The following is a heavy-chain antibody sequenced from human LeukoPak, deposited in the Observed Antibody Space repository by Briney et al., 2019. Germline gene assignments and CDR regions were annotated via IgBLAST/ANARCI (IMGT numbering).Heavy chain of an antibody. V-gene: IGHV3-33*01. CDR3: ARHGSVRSPLGP. CDR2: IWYDGSNK. Sequence: GGSLRLSCAASGFTFSSYGMHWVRQAPGKGLEWVAVIWYDGSNKYYADSVKGRFTISRDNSKNTLYLQMNSLRAEDTAVYYCARHGSVRSPLGPWGQGTLVTVSS. D-gene: IGHD3-10*01. CDR1: GFTFSSYG. J-gene: IGHJ5*02.